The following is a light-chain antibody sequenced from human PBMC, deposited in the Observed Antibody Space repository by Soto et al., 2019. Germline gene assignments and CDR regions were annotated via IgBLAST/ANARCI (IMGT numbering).Light chain of an antibody. CDR3: MQTLQTPYT. Sequence: DIVMTQSPLSLPVTPGEPASISCRSSQSLLYGAGYMYVDWYLQKPGQPPQLLIFLGSNRASGVPDRFSGSVSGTDFTLKISRVETEDVGVYYCMQTLQTPYTLGQGTKLEIK. J-gene: IGKJ2*01. CDR1: QSLLYGAGYMY. CDR2: LGS. V-gene: IGKV2-28*01.